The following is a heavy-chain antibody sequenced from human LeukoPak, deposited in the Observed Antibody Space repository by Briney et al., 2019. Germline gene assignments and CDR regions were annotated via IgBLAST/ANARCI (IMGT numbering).Heavy chain of an antibody. V-gene: IGHV3-21*01. CDR2: ISSSSSYI. CDR3: ARGVEMATIAAFDI. D-gene: IGHD5-24*01. J-gene: IGHJ3*02. CDR1: GVTFSSYS. Sequence: PGGSLRLSCAASGVTFSSYSMNWVRQAPGKGLEWVSSISSSSSYIYYADSVKGRFTISRDNAKNSLYLQMNSLRAEDTAVYYCARGVEMATIAAFDIWGQGTMVTASS.